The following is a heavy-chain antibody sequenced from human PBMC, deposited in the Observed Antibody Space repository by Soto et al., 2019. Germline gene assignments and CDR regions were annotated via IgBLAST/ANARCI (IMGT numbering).Heavy chain of an antibody. Sequence: ASVKVSCKASGYAFTSYYMHWVRQAPGQGLEWMGIINPSGGSTSYAQKFQGRVTMTRDTSTSTVYMELSSLRSEDTAVYYCASFFFAVSDAFDIWGQGTMVTVSS. CDR2: INPSGGST. CDR1: GYAFTSYY. CDR3: ASFFFAVSDAFDI. J-gene: IGHJ3*02. V-gene: IGHV1-46*01. D-gene: IGHD1-20*01.